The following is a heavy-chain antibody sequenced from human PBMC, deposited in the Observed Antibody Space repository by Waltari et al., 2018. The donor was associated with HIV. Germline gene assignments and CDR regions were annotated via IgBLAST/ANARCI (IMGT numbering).Heavy chain of an antibody. CDR1: GYTFSAYG. Sequence: QIQLVQSGAEVKKPGASVKVSCKASGYTFSAYGISWVRQAPGQGLEWMGWISGLSEERRNYAQKFQGRVTLSTDTSTTTAYMELRSLRSDDTAIYYCARGSLLRNWLDPWGQGTLVTVSS. V-gene: IGHV1-18*01. CDR3: ARGSLLRNWLDP. CDR2: ISGLSEERR. J-gene: IGHJ5*02. D-gene: IGHD3-22*01.